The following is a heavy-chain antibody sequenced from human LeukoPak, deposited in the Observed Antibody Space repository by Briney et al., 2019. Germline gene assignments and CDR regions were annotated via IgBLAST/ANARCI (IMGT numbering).Heavy chain of an antibody. J-gene: IGHJ4*02. Sequence: ASVKVSCKASGYTFTSYGISWVRQAPGQGLEWMGWISAYNGNTNYAQKLQGRVTMTTDTSTSTAYMELSSLRSEDTAVYYCARVTGTSGGFDFDYWGQGTLVTVSS. CDR1: GYTFTSYG. D-gene: IGHD5-12*01. V-gene: IGHV1-18*01. CDR3: ARVTGTSGGFDFDY. CDR2: ISAYNGNT.